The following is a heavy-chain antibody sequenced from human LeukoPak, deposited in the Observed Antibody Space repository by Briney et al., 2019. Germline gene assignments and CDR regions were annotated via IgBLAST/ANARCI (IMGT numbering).Heavy chain of an antibody. J-gene: IGHJ4*02. V-gene: IGHV3-30*03. CDR3: AREAYPYSSGWYSYYFDY. CDR2: ISYDGSDK. Sequence: PGGSLRLSCAASGFTFSSYGMHWVRQAPGKGLEWVALISYDGSDKNYADSVRGRFTISRDNSKNTLYLQMNSLRAEDTAVYYCAREAYPYSSGWYSYYFDYWGQGTLVTVSS. D-gene: IGHD6-19*01. CDR1: GFTFSSYG.